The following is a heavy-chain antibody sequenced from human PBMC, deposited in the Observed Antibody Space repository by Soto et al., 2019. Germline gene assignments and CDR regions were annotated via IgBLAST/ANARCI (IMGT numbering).Heavy chain of an antibody. D-gene: IGHD3-9*01. CDR3: ARSPNFDWTQIRGYYYYGMDV. J-gene: IGHJ6*02. V-gene: IGHV1-69*02. Sequence: GASVKVSCKASGGTFSSYTISWVRQAPGQGLEWMGRIIPILGIANYAQKFQGRVTITADKSTSTAYMELSSLRSEDTAVYYCARSPNFDWTQIRGYYYYGMDVWGQGTTVTVSS. CDR1: GGTFSSYT. CDR2: IIPILGIA.